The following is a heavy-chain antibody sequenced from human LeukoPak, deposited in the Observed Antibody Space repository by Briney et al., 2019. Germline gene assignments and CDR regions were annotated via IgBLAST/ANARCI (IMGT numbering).Heavy chain of an antibody. D-gene: IGHD1/OR15-1a*01. CDR1: GFTFSSYA. Sequence: GGSLRLSCAASGFTFSSYAMHWVRQAPGKGLEWVAVISYDGSNKYYADSVKGRFTISRDNSKNTLYLQMNSLRAEDTAVYYCANLDWNNYFDYWGQGTLVTVSS. J-gene: IGHJ4*02. CDR3: ANLDWNNYFDY. CDR2: ISYDGSNK. V-gene: IGHV3-30-3*01.